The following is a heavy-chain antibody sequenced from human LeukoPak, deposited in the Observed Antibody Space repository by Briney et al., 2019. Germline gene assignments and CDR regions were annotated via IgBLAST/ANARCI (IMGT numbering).Heavy chain of an antibody. CDR1: GFTFSSYS. CDR3: AHTYCGGDCYSFDS. D-gene: IGHD2-21*02. CDR2: ISGSGGET. Sequence: GGSLRLSCAASGFTFSSYSMNWVRQAPGKRLECVSVISGSGGETRYADSVKGRFTISRDNSKNTLYLQMNNLRAEDTAVYYCAHTYCGGDCYSFDSWGQGTQVTVSS. J-gene: IGHJ4*02. V-gene: IGHV3-23*01.